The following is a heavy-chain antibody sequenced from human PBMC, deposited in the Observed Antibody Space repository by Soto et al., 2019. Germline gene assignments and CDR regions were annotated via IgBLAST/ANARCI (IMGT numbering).Heavy chain of an antibody. CDR1: GGSISTVGHY. V-gene: IGHV4-31*03. CDR2: IYHTGST. D-gene: IGHD7-27*01. J-gene: IGHJ4*02. CDR3: ARETGTLRSRNCDY. Sequence: SETLSLTCSVSGGSISTVGHYWTWIRQPPGKGLEWIGSIYHTGSTYYSKSLRSRLTMSVDTSKSQFSLRLSSVTAADTAVYYCARETGTLRSRNCDYWGQGSLVTVSS.